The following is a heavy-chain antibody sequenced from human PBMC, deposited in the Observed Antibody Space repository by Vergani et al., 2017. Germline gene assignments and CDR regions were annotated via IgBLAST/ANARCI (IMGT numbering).Heavy chain of an antibody. CDR3: ARRGIAAPIDY. D-gene: IGHD6-13*01. CDR2: IYYSGST. J-gene: IGHJ4*02. V-gene: IGHV4-39*01. Sequence: QLQLQESGPGLVKPSETLSLTCTVSGCSISSSSYYWGWIRQPPGKGLEWIGSIYYSGSTYYNPSLKSRVTISVDTSKNQFSLKLSSVTAADTAVYYCARRGIAAPIDYWGQGTLVTVSS. CDR1: GCSISSSSYY.